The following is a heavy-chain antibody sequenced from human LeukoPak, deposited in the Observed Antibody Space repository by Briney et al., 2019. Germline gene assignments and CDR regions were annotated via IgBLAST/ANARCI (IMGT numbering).Heavy chain of an antibody. V-gene: IGHV4-59*12. CDR2: IYYSGST. CDR3: AREATYYYDSSGYYYGDWFDP. J-gene: IGHJ5*02. Sequence: PSETLSLTCAVSGYSISSYYWSWIRQPPGKGLEWIGYIYYSGSTNYNPSLKSRVTISVDTSKNQFSLKLSSVTAADTAVYYCAREATYYYDSSGYYYGDWFDPWGQGTLVTVSS. D-gene: IGHD3-22*01. CDR1: GYSISSYY.